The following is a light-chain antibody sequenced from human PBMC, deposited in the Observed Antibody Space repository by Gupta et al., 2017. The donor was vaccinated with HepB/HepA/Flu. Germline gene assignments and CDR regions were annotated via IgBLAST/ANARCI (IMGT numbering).Light chain of an antibody. CDR1: SNDVGAYKY. J-gene: IGLJ2*01. CDR2: DVS. Sequence: QSALTQPRSVSGSPGQSVTISCTGTSNDVGAYKYVSWYQQHPGEAPKLMIFDVSKRPSGVPDRFSGSKSGNTASLTISGLQAEDEADYYCCSYAGSRVVFGGGTKLTV. V-gene: IGLV2-11*01. CDR3: CSYAGSRVV.